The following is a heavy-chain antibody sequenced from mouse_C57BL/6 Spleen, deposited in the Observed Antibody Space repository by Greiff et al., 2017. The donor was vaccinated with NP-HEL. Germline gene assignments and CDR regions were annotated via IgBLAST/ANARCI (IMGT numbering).Heavy chain of an antibody. Sequence: QVQLQQSGAELARPGASVKLSCKASGYTFTSYGISWVKQRTGQGLEWIGEIYPRSGNTYYNEKFKGKATLTADKSSSTAYMELRSLTSEDCAVYFCARLGDYYGSSYEAYWGQGTLVTVSA. CDR2: IYPRSGNT. CDR1: GYTFTSYG. CDR3: ARLGDYYGSSYEAY. J-gene: IGHJ3*01. V-gene: IGHV1-81*01. D-gene: IGHD1-1*01.